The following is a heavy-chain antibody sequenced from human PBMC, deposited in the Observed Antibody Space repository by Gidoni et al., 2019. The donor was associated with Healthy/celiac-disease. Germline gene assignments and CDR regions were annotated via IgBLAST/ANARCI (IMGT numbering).Heavy chain of an antibody. J-gene: IGHJ4*02. V-gene: IGHV3-23*01. CDR1: GFTFSSYA. CDR2: ISGSGGST. Sequence: EVQLLESGGGLVQPGGSLRLSCAAYGFTFSSYAMSWVRQAPGTGLEWVSAISGSGGSTSYADSVKGRFPISRDNSKNTLYLQMNSLRAEDTAVYYCAKLRYYYGSGPDYWGQGTLVTVSS. D-gene: IGHD3-10*01. CDR3: AKLRYYYGSGPDY.